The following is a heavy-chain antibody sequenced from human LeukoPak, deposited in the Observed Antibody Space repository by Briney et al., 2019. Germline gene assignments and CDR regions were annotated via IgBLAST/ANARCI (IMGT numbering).Heavy chain of an antibody. Sequence: SETLSLTCTVSGGSISNSYWTWIRQPPGKGLEWIGYIYNSGSTNYNPSLKSRITISLDTSKSQFSLKLRSVTAADTAIYYCARATIMILQYWGQGTLVTVSS. V-gene: IGHV4-59*01. J-gene: IGHJ4*02. CDR2: IYNSGST. D-gene: IGHD3-16*01. CDR1: GGSISNSY. CDR3: ARATIMILQY.